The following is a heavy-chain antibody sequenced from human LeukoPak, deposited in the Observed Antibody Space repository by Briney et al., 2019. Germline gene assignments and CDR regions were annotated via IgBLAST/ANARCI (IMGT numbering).Heavy chain of an antibody. V-gene: IGHV3-23*01. CDR2: ISGSGGST. CDR3: AKDDCSSTSCPPAFDY. D-gene: IGHD2-2*01. CDR1: GFTFSSYA. J-gene: IGHJ4*02. Sequence: GGSLRLSCAASGFTFSSYAMSWVRQAPGKGLEWASAISGSGGSTYYADSVKGRFTISRDNSKNTLYLQMNSLRAEDTAVYYCAKDDCSSTSCPPAFDYWGQGTLVTVSS.